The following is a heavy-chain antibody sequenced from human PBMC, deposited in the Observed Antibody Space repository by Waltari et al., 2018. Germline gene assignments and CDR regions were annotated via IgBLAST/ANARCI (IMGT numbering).Heavy chain of an antibody. J-gene: IGHJ4*02. V-gene: IGHV2-5*02. Sequence: QVTLKESGPALVKPTQTLTLTCTFSGFPLSTSGMGVGWIRQPSRKTLEWLAHIYWDDDKRYSTSLKSRLTISKDTSKNQVVLTMTNMDPVDTATYYCARTERGTYFDYWGQGVLVTVSS. CDR1: GFPLSTSGMG. CDR3: ARTERGTYFDY. CDR2: IYWDDDK. D-gene: IGHD1-1*01.